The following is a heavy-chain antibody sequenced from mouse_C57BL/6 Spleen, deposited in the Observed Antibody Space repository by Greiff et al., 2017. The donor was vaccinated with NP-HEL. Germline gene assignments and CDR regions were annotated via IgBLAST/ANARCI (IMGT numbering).Heavy chain of an antibody. CDR3: ARSGGNYFDY. J-gene: IGHJ2*01. V-gene: IGHV1-4*01. Sequence: QVQLQQSGPELVKPGASVKMSCKASGYTFTSYTMHWVKQRPGQGLEWIGYINPSSGYTKYNQKFKDKATLTADKSSSTAYMQLSSLTSEDSAVYYCARSGGNYFDYWGQGTTLTVSS. CDR2: INPSSGYT. D-gene: IGHD1-1*02. CDR1: GYTFTSYT.